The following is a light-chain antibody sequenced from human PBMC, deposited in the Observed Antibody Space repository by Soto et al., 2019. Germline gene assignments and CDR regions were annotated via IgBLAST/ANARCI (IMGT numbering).Light chain of an antibody. CDR1: QSVSSN. CDR3: QHYNNWPPYT. J-gene: IGKJ2*01. V-gene: IGKV3-15*01. Sequence: EILKTQSPATLSVSPGERATLSCRASQSVSSNLAWYQQKPAQAPRLLIYGASTRATGIPARISGSGSGTEFTLTVSSLQSEDFGVYYCQHYNNWPPYTFGQGTNLEIK. CDR2: GAS.